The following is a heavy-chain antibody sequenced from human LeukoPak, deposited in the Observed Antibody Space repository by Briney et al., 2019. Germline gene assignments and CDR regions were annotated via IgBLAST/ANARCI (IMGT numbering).Heavy chain of an antibody. V-gene: IGHV3-23*01. CDR2: ISGTGGST. CDR1: EFTFSRYA. Sequence: GGSLRLSCAASEFTFSRYAMSWVRQAPGKGLEWVSTISGTGGSTYYADSVKGRFTISRDNSKNTMYLQMNSLRAEDTAVYYCAKFQANYYDSSGYGCFDYWGQGTLVTVSS. D-gene: IGHD3-22*01. CDR3: AKFQANYYDSSGYGCFDY. J-gene: IGHJ4*02.